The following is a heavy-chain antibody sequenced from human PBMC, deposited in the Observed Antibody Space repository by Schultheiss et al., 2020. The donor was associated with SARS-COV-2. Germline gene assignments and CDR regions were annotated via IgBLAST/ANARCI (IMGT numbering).Heavy chain of an antibody. D-gene: IGHD3-9*01. CDR3: TRGSAPGYDILTGYYGAFDI. CDR1: GGSISSGSYY. Sequence: SETLSLTCTVSGGSISSGSYYWSWIRQPAGKGLEWIGSIYYSGSTYYNPSLKSRVTISVDTSKNQFSLKLSSVTAADTAVYYYTRGSAPGYDILTGYYGAFDIWGQGTMVTVSS. CDR2: IYYSGST. V-gene: IGHV4-39*07. J-gene: IGHJ3*02.